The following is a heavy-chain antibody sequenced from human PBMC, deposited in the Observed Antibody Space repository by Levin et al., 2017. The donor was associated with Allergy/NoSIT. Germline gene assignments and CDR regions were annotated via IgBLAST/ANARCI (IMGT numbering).Heavy chain of an antibody. CDR2: ISYDESDK. Sequence: GGSLRLSCAASGFSFRSFSMHWVRQAPGKGLEWVAVISYDESDKFYADSVKGRFTISRDNTKNTLYLQMNSLRREDAAVYYCAKDVVFGTSSWSLDFWGQGTLVTVSS. V-gene: IGHV3-30*18. D-gene: IGHD6-13*01. J-gene: IGHJ4*02. CDR1: GFSFRSFS. CDR3: AKDVVFGTSSWSLDF.